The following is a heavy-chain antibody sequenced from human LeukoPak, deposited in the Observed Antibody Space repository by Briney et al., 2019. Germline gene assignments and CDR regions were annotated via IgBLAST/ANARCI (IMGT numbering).Heavy chain of an antibody. V-gene: IGHV4-31*03. CDR3: ARVGYRNSKNRDY. D-gene: IGHD2/OR15-2a*01. CDR1: GGSISSGGYY. Sequence: SQTLSLTCTVSGGSISSGGYYWSWIRQHPGKGLEWIGYIYYSGSTYYNPSLKSRVTISVDTSKNQFSLKLSSVTAADTAVYYCARVGYRNSKNRDYWGQGTLVTVSS. CDR2: IYYSGST. J-gene: IGHJ4*02.